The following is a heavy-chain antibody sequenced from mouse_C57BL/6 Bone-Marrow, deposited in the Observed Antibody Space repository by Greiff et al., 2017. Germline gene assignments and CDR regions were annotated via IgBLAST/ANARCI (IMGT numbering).Heavy chain of an antibody. CDR3: ARGGGDYYFDY. D-gene: IGHD1-1*02. V-gene: IGHV1-50*01. Sequence: VQLQQPGAELVKPGASVKLSCKASGYTFTSYWMQWVKQRTGQGLEWIGEIDPSDSYTNYNQKFKGKATLTVDTSSSTAYMQLSSLTSEDSAVYYCARGGGDYYFDYWGQGTTLTVSS. J-gene: IGHJ2*01. CDR1: GYTFTSYW. CDR2: IDPSDSYT.